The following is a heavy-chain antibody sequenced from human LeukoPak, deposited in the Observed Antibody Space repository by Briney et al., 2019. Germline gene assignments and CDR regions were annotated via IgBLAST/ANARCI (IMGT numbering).Heavy chain of an antibody. D-gene: IGHD2-21*01. J-gene: IGHJ4*02. CDR3: ARLWWGYGDY. Sequence: PSETLSLTCAVYGGSFSGYYWSWIRQPPGRGLEWIGEINHSGSTNYNPSLKSRVTISVDTSKNQFSLKLSSVTAADTAVYYCARLWWGYGDYWGQGTLVTVSS. CDR2: INHSGST. CDR1: GGSFSGYY. V-gene: IGHV4-34*01.